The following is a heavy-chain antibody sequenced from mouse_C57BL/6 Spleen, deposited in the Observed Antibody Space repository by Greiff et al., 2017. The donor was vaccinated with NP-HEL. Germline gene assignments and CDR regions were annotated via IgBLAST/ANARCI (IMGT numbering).Heavy chain of an antibody. D-gene: IGHD2-2*01. CDR3: ARGGYGAWYAMDY. Sequence: EVKLVESGGGLVKPGGSLKLSCAASGFTFSSYAMSWVRQTPEKRLEWVATISDGGSYTYYPDNVKGRFTISRDNAKNNLYLQMSHLKSEDTAMYYCARGGYGAWYAMDYWGQGTSVSVSS. J-gene: IGHJ4*01. CDR2: ISDGGSYT. V-gene: IGHV5-4*03. CDR1: GFTFSSYA.